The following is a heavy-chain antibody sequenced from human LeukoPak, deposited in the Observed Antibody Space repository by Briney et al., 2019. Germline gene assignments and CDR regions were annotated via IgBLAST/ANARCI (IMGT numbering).Heavy chain of an antibody. D-gene: IGHD1-1*01. CDR1: GGSISSSSYY. J-gene: IGHJ3*02. V-gene: IGHV4-39*07. CDR2: IYYSGST. Sequence: SETLSLTCTVSGGSISSSSYYWGWIRQPPGKGLEWIGSIYYSGSTYYNPSLKSRVTISVDTSKNQFSLKLSSVTAADTAVYYRARVTITGDAFDIWGQGTMVTVSS. CDR3: ARVTITGDAFDI.